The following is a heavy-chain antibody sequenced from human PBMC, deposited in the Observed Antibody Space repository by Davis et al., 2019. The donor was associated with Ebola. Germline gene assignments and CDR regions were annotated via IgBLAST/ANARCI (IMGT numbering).Heavy chain of an antibody. D-gene: IGHD3-9*01. CDR2: INHSGST. V-gene: IGHV4-34*01. Sequence: SETLSLTCAAHGGSFSGYYWRWIRQPPGKGLEWIGEINHSGSTNYNPSLKSRVTISVDTSKNQFSLKLSSVTAADTAVYYCARGLGYFDWGRYWGQGTMVTVSS. J-gene: IGHJ3*01. CDR3: ARGLGYFDWGRY. CDR1: GGSFSGYY.